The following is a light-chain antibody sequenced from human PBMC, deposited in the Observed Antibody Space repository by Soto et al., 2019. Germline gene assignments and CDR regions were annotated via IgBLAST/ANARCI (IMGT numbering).Light chain of an antibody. CDR2: AAS. V-gene: IGKV3-20*01. J-gene: IGKJ1*01. CDR3: QQYGSSRPWT. Sequence: EIVLTQSPGTLSLSPGERATLSCRASQSISSYYLAWYQQKPGQAPRLLIHAASTRATGIPDRFSGSGSGTDFSLTISRLEPEDFVVYYCQQYGSSRPWTFGQGTRVDI. CDR1: QSISSYY.